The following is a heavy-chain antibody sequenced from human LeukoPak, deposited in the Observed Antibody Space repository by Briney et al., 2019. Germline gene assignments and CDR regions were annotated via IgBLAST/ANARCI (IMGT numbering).Heavy chain of an antibody. Sequence: GGSLRLSCGAPGFTFSSYGMHWVRQAPGKGLEWVAFIRNDGRNKYYADSVKGRFTISRDNSKNTLYLQMNSLRAEDTAVYYFAKGLRRLIVGSTEYYFDYWGQGTLVTVSS. CDR1: GFTFSSYG. D-gene: IGHD1-26*01. V-gene: IGHV3-30*02. CDR3: AKGLRRLIVGSTEYYFDY. CDR2: IRNDGRNK. J-gene: IGHJ4*02.